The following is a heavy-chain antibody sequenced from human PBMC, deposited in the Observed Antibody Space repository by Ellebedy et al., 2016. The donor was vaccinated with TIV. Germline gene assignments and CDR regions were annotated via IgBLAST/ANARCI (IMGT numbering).Heavy chain of an antibody. Sequence: AASVKVSCKASGYTFTSYDINWVRQATGQGLEWMGWMNPNSGNTGYAQKFQGRVTITADESTSTAYMELSSLRSEDTAVYYCARAQMGATTPGSRIAYYYGMDVWGQGTTVTVSS. V-gene: IGHV1-8*03. CDR2: MNPNSGNT. CDR3: ARAQMGATTPGSRIAYYYGMDV. J-gene: IGHJ6*02. CDR1: GYTFTSYD. D-gene: IGHD1-26*01.